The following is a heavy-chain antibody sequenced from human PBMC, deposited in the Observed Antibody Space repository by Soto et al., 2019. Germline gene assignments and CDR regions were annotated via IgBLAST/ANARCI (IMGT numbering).Heavy chain of an antibody. V-gene: IGHV4-31*03. D-gene: IGHD3-22*01. J-gene: IGHJ6*02. CDR1: GGSISSGGYY. CDR2: IYYSGST. Sequence: KATETLSLTCTVYGGSISSGGYYWSWIRQHPGKGLEWIGYIYYSGSTYYNPSLKSRVTISVDTSKNQFSLKLSSVTAADTAVYYCATPSRPDSSGYYRLGGGYYYYGMDVWGQGTTVTVS. CDR3: ATPSRPDSSGYYRLGGGYYYYGMDV.